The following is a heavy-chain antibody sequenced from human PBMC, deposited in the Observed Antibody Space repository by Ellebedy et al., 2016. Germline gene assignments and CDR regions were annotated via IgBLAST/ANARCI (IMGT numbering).Heavy chain of an antibody. V-gene: IGHV3-30*18. J-gene: IGHJ6*03. CDR2: ISYDGSNE. CDR3: AKDLHGYDYYYFYYMDV. D-gene: IGHD5-12*01. CDR1: GFTFNNYA. Sequence: GESLKISXAAPGFTFNNYAIHWVRQAPGKGLEWVAVISYDGSNEYYADSVKGRFTISRDNSKNTLYLQMNSLRAEDTAVYFCAKDLHGYDYYYFYYMDVWGKGTTVTVSS.